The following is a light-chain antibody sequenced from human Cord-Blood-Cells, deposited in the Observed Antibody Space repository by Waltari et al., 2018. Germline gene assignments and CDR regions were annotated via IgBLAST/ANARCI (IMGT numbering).Light chain of an antibody. CDR1: QSVSSY. J-gene: IGKJ1*01. V-gene: IGKV3-11*01. CDR2: DAS. CDR3: QQRSNWPPWT. Sequence: EIVLTQSLATLSLSPGERATLSCRASQSVSSYLAWYQQKPGQAPRPLIYDASNRATGIPARFSGSGSGTDFTLTISSLEPEDFAVYYCQQRSNWPPWTFGQGTKVEIK.